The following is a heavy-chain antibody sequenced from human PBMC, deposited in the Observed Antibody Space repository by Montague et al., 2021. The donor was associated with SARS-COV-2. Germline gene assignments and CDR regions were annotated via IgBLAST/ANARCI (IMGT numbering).Heavy chain of an antibody. J-gene: IGHJ3*02. D-gene: IGHD6-13*01. CDR1: GGSISNYY. Sequence: SETLSLTCTVSGGSISNYYWSWIRQPAGKGLEWIGRIYSSGGTNYNPSLKIRISMSVDTSKNQFSLKLSSVTAADTAVYYCARVGRGSSWYEVAFDIWGQGTMVTVSS. CDR3: ARVGRGSSWYEVAFDI. CDR2: IYSSGGT. V-gene: IGHV4-4*07.